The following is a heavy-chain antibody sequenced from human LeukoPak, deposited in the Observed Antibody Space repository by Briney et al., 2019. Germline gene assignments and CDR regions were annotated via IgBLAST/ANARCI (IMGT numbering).Heavy chain of an antibody. V-gene: IGHV3-53*01. D-gene: IGHD6-13*01. CDR1: GFTVSSNY. CDR2: IYSGGST. Sequence: PGGSLILSCAASGFTVSSNYMNWVRQAPGKGLEWVSTIYSGGSTYYADSVRGRFTISRDNSKNTLYLQMNSLRAEDTAVYYCARGTGVQQLVYFDYWGQGTLVTVSS. J-gene: IGHJ4*02. CDR3: ARGTGVQQLVYFDY.